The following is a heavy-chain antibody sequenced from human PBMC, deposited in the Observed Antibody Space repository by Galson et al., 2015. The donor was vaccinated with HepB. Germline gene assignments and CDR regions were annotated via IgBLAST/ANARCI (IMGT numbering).Heavy chain of an antibody. D-gene: IGHD3-9*01. CDR3: ARRWVVVPAAGDPYYDILTGYSYYFDY. J-gene: IGHJ4*02. Sequence: QSGAEVKKPGESLKISCKGSGYSFTSYWIGWVRQMPGKGLEWMGIIYPGDSDTRYSPSFQGQVTISADKSISTAYLQWSSLKASDTAMYYCARRWVVVPAAGDPYYDILTGYSYYFDYWGQGTLVTVSS. CDR2: IYPGDSDT. V-gene: IGHV5-51*03. CDR1: GYSFTSYW.